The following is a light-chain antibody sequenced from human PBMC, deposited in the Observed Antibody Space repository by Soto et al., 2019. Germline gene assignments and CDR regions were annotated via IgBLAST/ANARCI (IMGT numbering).Light chain of an antibody. CDR3: QQYGTSPLT. Sequence: ETVLTQSPGTLSLSPGERATLSCRATQSVNNDYLAWYQQIPGLAPRLLIFGASGRATGIPDRFSGSGSGTDFTLTISRLEPEDFAIYYCQQYGTSPLTFGGGTKVEIK. J-gene: IGKJ4*01. V-gene: IGKV3-20*01. CDR1: QSVNNDY. CDR2: GAS.